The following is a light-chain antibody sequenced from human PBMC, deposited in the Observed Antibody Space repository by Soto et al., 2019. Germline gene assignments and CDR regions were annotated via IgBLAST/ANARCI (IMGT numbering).Light chain of an antibody. CDR1: QSIINW. CDR3: QQYDSFSGT. V-gene: IGKV1-5*01. Sequence: DVQMTQSPSTLSASVGGRVTITCRASQSIINWLAWYQQKPGKAPKLLIYGASSLESGVPSRFSGSGSGTEFTLTITNLQPDDVATYYCQQYDSFSGTLGQGTKVDIK. CDR2: GAS. J-gene: IGKJ1*01.